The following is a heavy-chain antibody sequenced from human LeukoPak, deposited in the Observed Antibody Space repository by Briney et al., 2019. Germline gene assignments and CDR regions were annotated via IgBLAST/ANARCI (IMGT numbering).Heavy chain of an antibody. J-gene: IGHJ4*02. V-gene: IGHV1-24*01. D-gene: IGHD2-2*01. CDR2: FDPEDGET. CDR3: ATAKYHLYCSSTSCFVDY. Sequence: ASVKVSCKVSGYTLTELSMHWVRQAPGKGLEWMGGFDPEDGETIYAQKFQGRVTMTEDTSTDTAYMELSSLRSEDTAVYYCATAKYHLYCSSTSCFVDYWGQGTVVTVSS. CDR1: GYTLTELS.